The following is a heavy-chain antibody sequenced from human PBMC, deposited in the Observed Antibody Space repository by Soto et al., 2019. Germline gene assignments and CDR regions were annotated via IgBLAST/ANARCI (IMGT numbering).Heavy chain of an antibody. J-gene: IGHJ4*02. CDR2: INHSGST. CDR1: GGSFSGYY. CDR3: ARVSGWYRIDY. D-gene: IGHD6-19*01. Sequence: QVQLQQWGAGLLKPSETLSLTCAVYGGSFSGYYWSWIRQPPGKGLEWIGEINHSGSTNYNPSLKSXXTXSXXTSKNQFSLKLSSVTAADTAVYYCARVSGWYRIDYWGQGTLVTVSS. V-gene: IGHV4-34*01.